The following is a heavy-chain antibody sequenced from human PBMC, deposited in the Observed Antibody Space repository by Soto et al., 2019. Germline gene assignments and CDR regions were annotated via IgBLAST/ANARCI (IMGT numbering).Heavy chain of an antibody. D-gene: IGHD3-3*01. J-gene: IGHJ4*02. Sequence: GGSLSLSCAASGFTFSSDAMSWVRQAPRPGQEWVSAISGSGGSTYYADSVKGRFTISRDNSNNTQYLQKNSLRAEDTTVYYYPTCRTEYDDLWSVYPVDYWGKEPL. CDR3: PTCRTEYDDLWSVYPVDY. CDR1: GFTFSSDA. CDR2: ISGSGGST. V-gene: IGHV3-23*01.